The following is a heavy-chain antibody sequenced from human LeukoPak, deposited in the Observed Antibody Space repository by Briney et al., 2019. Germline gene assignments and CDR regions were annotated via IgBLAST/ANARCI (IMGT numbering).Heavy chain of an antibody. CDR3: ARAGVVVPAATVWWFDP. V-gene: IGHV4-38-2*01. CDR1: GYSISSGYY. CDR2: IYHSGST. J-gene: IGHJ5*02. D-gene: IGHD2-2*01. Sequence: SETLSLTCAASGYSISSGYYWGWIRQPPGKGLEWIGSIYHSGSTYYNPSLKSRVTISVDTSKNQFSLKLSSVTAADTAVYYCARAGVVVPAATVWWFDPWGQGTLVTVSS.